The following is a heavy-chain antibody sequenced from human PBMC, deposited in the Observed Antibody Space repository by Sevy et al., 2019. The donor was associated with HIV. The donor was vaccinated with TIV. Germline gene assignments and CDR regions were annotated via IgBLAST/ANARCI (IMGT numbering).Heavy chain of an antibody. Sequence: GESLKISCVVSGFNFGSHWMTWVRQAPGRGLECVANIKPDESEKYYVESVKGRFTVSRDNVKNSLYLQMNSLRAEDTAVYYCARDLNLDSIWGQGTMVTVSS. D-gene: IGHD3-3*01. CDR2: IKPDESEK. CDR3: ARDLNLDSI. V-gene: IGHV3-7*01. CDR1: GFNFGSHW. J-gene: IGHJ3*02.